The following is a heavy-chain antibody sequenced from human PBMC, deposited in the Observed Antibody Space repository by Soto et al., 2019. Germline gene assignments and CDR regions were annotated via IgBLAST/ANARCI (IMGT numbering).Heavy chain of an antibody. D-gene: IGHD2-21*02. CDR2: INHSGST. CDR1: GGSFSGYY. CDR3: ARRAVVTILYYFDY. J-gene: IGHJ4*02. V-gene: IGHV4-34*01. Sequence: QVQLQQWGAGLLKPSETLSLTCAVYGGSFSGYYWSWIRQPPGKGLEWIGEINHSGSTNYNPSLKSRVTISVDTSNNQFSLKLSSVTAADTAVYYCARRAVVTILYYFDYWGQGTLVTVSS.